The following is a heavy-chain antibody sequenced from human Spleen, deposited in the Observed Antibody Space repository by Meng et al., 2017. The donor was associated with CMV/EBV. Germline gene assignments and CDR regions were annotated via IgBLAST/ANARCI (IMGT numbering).Heavy chain of an antibody. Sequence: SVKVSCKASGGTFSSYAISWVRQAPRQGLEWMGGIIPILGIANYAQKFQGRVTITADKSTSTAYMELSSLRSEDTAVYYCAKPGNDFWSGYYSGMDVWGQGTTVTVSS. D-gene: IGHD3-3*01. CDR1: GGTFSSYA. CDR2: IIPILGIA. CDR3: AKPGNDFWSGYYSGMDV. J-gene: IGHJ6*02. V-gene: IGHV1-69*10.